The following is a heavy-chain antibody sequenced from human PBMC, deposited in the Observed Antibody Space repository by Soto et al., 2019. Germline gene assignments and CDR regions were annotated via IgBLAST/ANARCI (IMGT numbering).Heavy chain of an antibody. CDR3: AREKDCSSTSCYMKYTYYGMDV. J-gene: IGHJ6*02. Sequence: SVKVSCKASGGTFSSYAISWVRQAPGQGLEWMGGIIPIFGTANYAQKFQGRVTITADESTSTAYMELSSLRSEDTAVYYCAREKDCSSTSCYMKYTYYGMDVWGQGPTVTGSS. V-gene: IGHV1-69*13. D-gene: IGHD2-2*02. CDR2: IIPIFGTA. CDR1: GGTFSSYA.